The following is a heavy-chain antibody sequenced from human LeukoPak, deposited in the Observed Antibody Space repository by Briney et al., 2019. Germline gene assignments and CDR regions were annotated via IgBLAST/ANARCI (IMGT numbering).Heavy chain of an antibody. CDR3: ARGSGRNDAAYYYYYMDV. CDR2: ISSSSSYI. D-gene: IGHD1-1*01. Sequence: GGSLRLSCAASGFTFSSYSMNWVRQAPGKGLEWVSSISSSSSYIYYADSVKGRFTISRDNAKNSLYLQMNSLRAEDTAVYYCARGSGRNDAAYYYYYMDVWGKGTAVTVSS. J-gene: IGHJ6*03. V-gene: IGHV3-21*01. CDR1: GFTFSSYS.